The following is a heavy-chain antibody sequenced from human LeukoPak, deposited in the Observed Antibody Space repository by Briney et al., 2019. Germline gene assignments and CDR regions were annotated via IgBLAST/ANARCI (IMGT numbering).Heavy chain of an antibody. J-gene: IGHJ3*02. Sequence: SETLSLTCAVYGGSFSGYYWSWIRQPPGKGLEWIGEINHSGSTNYNPSLKSRVTISVDTSKNQFSLKLSSVTAADTAVYYCASSFYDSSGYYYVGAFDIWGQGTMVTVSS. D-gene: IGHD3-22*01. V-gene: IGHV4-34*01. CDR1: GGSFSGYY. CDR2: INHSGST. CDR3: ASSFYDSSGYYYVGAFDI.